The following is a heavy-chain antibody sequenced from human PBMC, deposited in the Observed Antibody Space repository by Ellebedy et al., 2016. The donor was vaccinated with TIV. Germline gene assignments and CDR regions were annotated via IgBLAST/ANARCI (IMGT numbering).Heavy chain of an antibody. CDR2: IRQDGNER. D-gene: IGHD4-17*01. CDR3: AREGAYGDYSQVSFPFDP. CDR1: GSSFRSYW. V-gene: IGHV3-7*01. J-gene: IGHJ5*02. Sequence: GGSLRLSCAASGSSFRSYWMSWVRQAPGKGLEWVASIRQDGNERDYVDSVKGRFTISRDNGKNSLDLQMNSLRAEDSALYYCAREGAYGDYSQVSFPFDPWGRGTLVIVSS.